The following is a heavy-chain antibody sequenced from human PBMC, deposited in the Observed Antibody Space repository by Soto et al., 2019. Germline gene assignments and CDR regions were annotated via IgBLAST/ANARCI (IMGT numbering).Heavy chain of an antibody. CDR1: GYSISSGYY. CDR3: ARASSGWYYFDY. J-gene: IGHJ4*02. CDR2: IYHSGST. Sequence: SETLSLTCAVSGYSISSGYYWGWIQQPPGKGLEWIGSIYHSGSTYYNPSLKSRVTISVDTSKNQFSLKLSSVTAADTAVYYCARASSGWYYFDYWGQGTLVTVSS. D-gene: IGHD6-19*01. V-gene: IGHV4-38-2*01.